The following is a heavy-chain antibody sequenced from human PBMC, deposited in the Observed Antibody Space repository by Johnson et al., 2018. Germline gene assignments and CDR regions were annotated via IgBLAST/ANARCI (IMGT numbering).Heavy chain of an antibody. Sequence: QVQLVQSGGGVVQPGRSLRLSCAASGFTFNNYAMHWVRQAPGKGLEWVAVISYDGSDNYYAASVKGRFTISRNNSKNRLYLQMNGLRAEDTAVYYCAKDRLGVYSSSWYPYVQQWGQGTLGTVSS. CDR3: AKDRLGVYSSSWYPYVQQ. D-gene: IGHD6-13*01. V-gene: IGHV3-30-3*01. J-gene: IGHJ1*01. CDR1: GFTFNNYA. CDR2: ISYDGSDN.